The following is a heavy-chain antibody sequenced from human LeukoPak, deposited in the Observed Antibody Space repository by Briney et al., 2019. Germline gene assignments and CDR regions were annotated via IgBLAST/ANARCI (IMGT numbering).Heavy chain of an antibody. CDR3: ARQLERRYYFDY. CDR2: IYYSGST. CDR1: GGSISSYY. D-gene: IGHD1-1*01. V-gene: IGHV4-59*01. Sequence: SETLSLTCTASGGSISSYYWSWIRQPPGKGLEWIGYIYYSGSTNYSPSLKSRVTISVDTSKNQFSLKLSSVTAADTAVYYCARQLERRYYFDYWGQGTLVTVSS. J-gene: IGHJ4*02.